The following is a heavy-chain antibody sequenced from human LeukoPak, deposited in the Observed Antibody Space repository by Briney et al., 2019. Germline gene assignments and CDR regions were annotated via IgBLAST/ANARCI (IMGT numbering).Heavy chain of an antibody. Sequence: PSETLSLTCSVSGGSIDSTSYFWGWVRQPPGKGLEWIGSIYYTGDAYYNPSLKSRVTISVDTSKNQFSLKLSSVTAADTAVYYCARLPRTYCGGDCYSYYFDYWGQGTLVTVSS. CDR2: IYYTGDA. J-gene: IGHJ4*02. CDR3: ARLPRTYCGGDCYSYYFDY. D-gene: IGHD2-21*01. V-gene: IGHV4-39*01. CDR1: GGSIDSTSYF.